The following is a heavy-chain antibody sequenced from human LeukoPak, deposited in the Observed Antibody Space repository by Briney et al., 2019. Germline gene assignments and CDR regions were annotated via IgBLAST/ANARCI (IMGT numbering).Heavy chain of an antibody. CDR2: IYSTGST. CDR1: GGSISSGGYY. CDR3: ARDQTYSGSGIYTYFDY. J-gene: IGHJ4*02. D-gene: IGHD3-10*01. V-gene: IGHV4-61*02. Sequence: PSQTLSLTCTVSGGSISSGGYYWSWIRQPAGKRLEYIGRIYSTGSTNYNPSLRSRVTISVDTSKNHFSLKLSSVTAADTAVYYCARDQTYSGSGIYTYFDYWGQGILVTVSS.